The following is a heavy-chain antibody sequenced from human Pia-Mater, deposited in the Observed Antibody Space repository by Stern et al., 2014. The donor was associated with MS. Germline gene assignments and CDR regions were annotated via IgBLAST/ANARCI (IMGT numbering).Heavy chain of an antibody. CDR1: GYTFTNYA. CDR3: ARDKNAYGYGGTDY. Sequence: QVQLVQSGSELKKPEASLKVSCKASGYTFTNYAMNWVRQAPGQGLEWMGWINTNKGNAMYAQGFTGRFVFSLDTSVSTAYLQISSLKAEDTAVYYCARDKNAYGYGGTDYWGQGTLVTVSS. V-gene: IGHV7-4-1*02. J-gene: IGHJ4*02. D-gene: IGHD5-18*01. CDR2: INTNKGNA.